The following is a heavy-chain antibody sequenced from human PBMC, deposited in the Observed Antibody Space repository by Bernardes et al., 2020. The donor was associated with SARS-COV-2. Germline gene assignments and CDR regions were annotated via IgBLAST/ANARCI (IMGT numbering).Heavy chain of an antibody. J-gene: IGHJ4*02. Sequence: ASVKVSCKASRYTFTGYYMHWVRQAPGQGLEWMGWINPNSGGTNYAQKFQGRVTMTRDTSISTAYMELSRLRSDDTAVYYCARDMSSSWFPGLFDYWGQGTLVTVSS. V-gene: IGHV1-2*02. CDR2: INPNSGGT. CDR3: ARDMSSSWFPGLFDY. D-gene: IGHD6-13*01. CDR1: RYTFTGYY.